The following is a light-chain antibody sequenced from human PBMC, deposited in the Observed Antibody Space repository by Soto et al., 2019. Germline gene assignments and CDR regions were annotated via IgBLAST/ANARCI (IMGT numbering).Light chain of an antibody. Sequence: QSVLTQPASVAGSPGQSITISCTGSSSDVGGYNYVSWYQQHPGKAPKLMIYEVSNRHSGISKRFSGSKSGNTASLTLSGHQAEDEADYYCSSYTSSSTLVLGGGTKVTLL. V-gene: IGLV2-14*01. CDR2: EVS. J-gene: IGLJ2*01. CDR1: SSDVGGYNY. CDR3: SSYTSSSTLV.